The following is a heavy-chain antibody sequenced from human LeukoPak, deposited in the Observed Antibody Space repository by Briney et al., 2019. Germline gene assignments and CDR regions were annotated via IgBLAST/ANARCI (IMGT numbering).Heavy chain of an antibody. D-gene: IGHD2-2*01. CDR3: ARGGYCSSTSCSFDI. J-gene: IGHJ3*02. CDR2: IYHSGST. V-gene: IGHV4-4*02. CDR1: GGSISSSNW. Sequence: SGTLSLTCAVSGGSISSSNWWSWVRQPPGKGLEWIGGIYHSGSTNYNPSLKSRVTISVDKSKNQFSLKLSSVTAADTAVYYCARGGYCSSTSCSFDIWGQGTMVTVSS.